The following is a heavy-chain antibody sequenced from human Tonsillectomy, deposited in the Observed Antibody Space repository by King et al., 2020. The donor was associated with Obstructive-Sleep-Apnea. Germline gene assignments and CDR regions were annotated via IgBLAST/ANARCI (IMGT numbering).Heavy chain of an antibody. CDR1: GFTFGDYY. Sequence: QVQLVESGGGLVKPGGSLRLSCAASGFTFGDYYISWIRQAPGRGREGILHISSSSSFTMLSDSGKGPFTISRDSAKNSLYLQMNSLGAEDTGVYFCAGYGTGGSCSYSYFGLDVWGQGTTVTVSS. D-gene: IGHD2-15*01. CDR3: AGYGTGGSCSYSYFGLDV. J-gene: IGHJ6*02. CDR2: ISSSSSFT. V-gene: IGHV3-11*06.